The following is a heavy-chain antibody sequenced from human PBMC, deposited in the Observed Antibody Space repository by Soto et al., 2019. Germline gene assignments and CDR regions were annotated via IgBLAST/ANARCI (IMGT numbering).Heavy chain of an antibody. J-gene: IGHJ4*02. CDR1: GGTFSSSP. CDR2: IIPMFVTT. V-gene: IGHV1-69*01. Sequence: QVQLVQSGAGVRKPGSSVKFSCKASGGTFSSSPITWVRQAPGQGLEWMGVIIPMFVTTSYAQTFRDRATITADEATSTAYMELRSLISDDTAVYYCASGWPRREAYYFDYWGQGALVTVSS. CDR3: ASGWPRREAYYFDY. D-gene: IGHD1-26*01.